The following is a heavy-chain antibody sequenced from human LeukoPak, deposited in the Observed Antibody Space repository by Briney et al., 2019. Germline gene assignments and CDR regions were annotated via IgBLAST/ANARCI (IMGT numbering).Heavy chain of an antibody. CDR1: GGSFSVYY. V-gene: IGHV4-34*01. Sequence: SETLSLTCAVYGGSFSVYYWSWIRQPPGKGLEWIGEINDSGSTSCSPSLKSRVSISVDTSKNQFSLKLSSVTAADTAVYYCARAIDYDISGYYVGYWGQGTRVTVSS. J-gene: IGHJ4*02. CDR2: INDSGST. D-gene: IGHD3-22*01. CDR3: ARAIDYDISGYYVGY.